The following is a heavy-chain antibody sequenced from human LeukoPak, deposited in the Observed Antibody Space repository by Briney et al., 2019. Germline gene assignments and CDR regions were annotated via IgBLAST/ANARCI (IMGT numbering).Heavy chain of an antibody. V-gene: IGHV4-59*12. CDR1: GGSISNYH. D-gene: IGHD3-10*01. CDR3: ARVKYSSGSTSSWFDP. Sequence: SETLSLTCTVSGGSISNYHWSWFRQPPGTGLEWIGHIEYSGGTTYNSSLKSRVTISVDTSKNQFSLKLSSVTAADTAVYYCARVKYSSGSTSSWFDPWGRGTLVTVSS. CDR2: IEYSGGT. J-gene: IGHJ5*02.